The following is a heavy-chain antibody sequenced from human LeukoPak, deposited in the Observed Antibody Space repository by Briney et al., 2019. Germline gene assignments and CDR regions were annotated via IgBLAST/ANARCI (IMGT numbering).Heavy chain of an antibody. CDR3: ARDFALVRNWYFAL. CDR1: GFSFSNYW. Sequence: GSLILSCAASGFSFSNYWMQWVGQAPGKGLVWVSRINGDGSDTNYSDSVKGRFTVSRDNAKNTLYLQMNSLRADDTAVYYCARDFALVRNWYFALWGRGTLVTVSS. D-gene: IGHD6-13*01. V-gene: IGHV3-74*01. J-gene: IGHJ2*01. CDR2: INGDGSDT.